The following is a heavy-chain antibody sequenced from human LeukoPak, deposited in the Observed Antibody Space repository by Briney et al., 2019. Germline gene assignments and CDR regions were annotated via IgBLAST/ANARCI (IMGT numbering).Heavy chain of an antibody. CDR3: AREIVRSSWYGPPDY. D-gene: IGHD6-13*01. CDR2: INHSGST. J-gene: IGHJ4*02. V-gene: IGHV4-34*01. Sequence: SETLSLTCAVYGGSFSGYYRSWIGQPRGKGLEWIGEINHSGSTNYNPSLKSRVTISVDTSKNQFSLKLSSVTAADTAVYYCAREIVRSSWYGPPDYWGQGTRVTVSS. CDR1: GGSFSGYY.